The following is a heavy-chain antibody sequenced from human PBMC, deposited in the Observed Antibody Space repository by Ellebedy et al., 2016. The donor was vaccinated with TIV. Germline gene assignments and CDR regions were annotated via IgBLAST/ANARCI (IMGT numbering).Heavy chain of an antibody. CDR1: GFVFNSCA. V-gene: IGHV3-23*01. J-gene: IGHJ4*02. D-gene: IGHD1-14*01. CDR3: AKDRDRELEPRDY. Sequence: GESLKISXAASGFVFNSCAVTWVRQAPGKGLEWLLAISGSGGSTYYADSVKGRFTISRDNSKNTLYLQMNSLRAEDTAVYYCAKDRDRELEPRDYWGQGTLVTVSS. CDR2: ISGSGGST.